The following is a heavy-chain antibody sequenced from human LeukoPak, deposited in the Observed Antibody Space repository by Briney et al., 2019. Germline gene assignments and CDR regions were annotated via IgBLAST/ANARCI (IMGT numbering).Heavy chain of an antibody. D-gene: IGHD3-22*01. CDR3: ARSSEGRYYYDSSGYSYYYYYMDV. CDR2: ISYDGSNR. J-gene: IGHJ6*03. Sequence: GGSLRLSCAASGFIFSTYWMHWVRQAPGKGLEWVAVISYDGSNRYYADSVKGRFTISRDNSKNTLYLQMNSLRAEDTAVYYCARSSEGRYYYDSSGYSYYYYYMDVWGKGTTVTISS. CDR1: GFIFSTYW. V-gene: IGHV3-30*03.